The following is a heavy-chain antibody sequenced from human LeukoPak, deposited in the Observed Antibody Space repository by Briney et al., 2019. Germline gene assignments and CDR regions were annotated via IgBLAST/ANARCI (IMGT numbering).Heavy chain of an antibody. D-gene: IGHD1-26*01. CDR3: ARDPYSGSYSAYYYYYMDV. J-gene: IGHJ6*03. V-gene: IGHV3-21*01. Sequence: GGSLRLSCAASGFTFSSYSMNWVRQAPGKGLEWVSSITSSSSYIYYADSVKGRFTISRDNAKNSLYLQMNSLRAEDTAVYYCARDPYSGSYSAYYYYYMDVWGKGTTVTISS. CDR1: GFTFSSYS. CDR2: ITSSSSYI.